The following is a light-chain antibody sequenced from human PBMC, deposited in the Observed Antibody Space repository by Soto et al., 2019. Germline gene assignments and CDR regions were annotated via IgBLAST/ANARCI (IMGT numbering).Light chain of an antibody. Sequence: QSVLTHPASVSVSPGHSITISFTGTSSDVGSYNLVSWYQQHPGKAPKLMIYEGSKRPSGVSNRFSGSKSGNTASLTISGLQAEDEADYYCCSYAGSSTFVVFGGGTKVTVL. V-gene: IGLV2-23*03. CDR1: SSDVGSYNL. J-gene: IGLJ2*01. CDR3: CSYAGSSTFVV. CDR2: EGS.